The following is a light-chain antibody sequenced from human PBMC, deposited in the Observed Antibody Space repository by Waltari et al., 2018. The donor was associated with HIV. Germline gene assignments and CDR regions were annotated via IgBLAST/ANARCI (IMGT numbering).Light chain of an antibody. J-gene: IGKJ5*01. CDR2: GAS. Sequence: DIKMIQSPSSLSASVGDRVSITCRASQTIKNNLNWYRQTPGKAPKLLIFGASNLQSGVPSRFTGTGSGTYFTLTVSSLQPEDFATYYCQQTYMTPQTFGQGTRLEIK. CDR1: QTIKNN. V-gene: IGKV1-39*01. CDR3: QQTYMTPQT.